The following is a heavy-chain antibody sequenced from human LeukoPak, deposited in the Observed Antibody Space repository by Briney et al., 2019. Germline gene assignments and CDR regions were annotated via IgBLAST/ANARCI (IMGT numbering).Heavy chain of an antibody. V-gene: IGHV1-2*02. CDR2: INPNSGAK. CDR1: GYTFIAYY. D-gene: IGHD6-19*01. CDR3: ARGVLRGSGSFDY. Sequence: ASVTVSCKASGYTFIAYYIHWMRQAPGQGLEWMGWINPNSGAKNYAQKFQGRITMTRDTSINTAYMELYSLNSDDTAVYFCARGVLRGSGSFDYWGQGSLVTVSS. J-gene: IGHJ4*03.